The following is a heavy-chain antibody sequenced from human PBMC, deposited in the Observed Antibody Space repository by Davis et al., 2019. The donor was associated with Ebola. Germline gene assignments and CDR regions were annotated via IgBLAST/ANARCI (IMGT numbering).Heavy chain of an antibody. CDR2: IIPIFGTA. CDR1: GGTFSSYT. CDR3: ARDAYYDFWSGYFHYYYGMDV. Sequence: AASVKVSCKASGGTFSSYTISWVRQAPGQGLEWMGGIIPIFGTANYAQKFQGRVTITADKSTSTAYMELSSLRSEDTAVYYCARDAYYDFWSGYFHYYYGMDVWGQGTTVTVSS. D-gene: IGHD3-3*01. J-gene: IGHJ6*02. V-gene: IGHV1-69*06.